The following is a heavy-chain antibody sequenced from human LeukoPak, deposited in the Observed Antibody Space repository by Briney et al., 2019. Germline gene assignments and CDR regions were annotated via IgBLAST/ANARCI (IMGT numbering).Heavy chain of an antibody. V-gene: IGHV4-31*03. CDR1: GGSISSGGYY. J-gene: IGHJ4*02. Sequence: SETLSLTCTFSGGSISSGGYYWSWIRQPPGKGLEWIGYIYYSGSTYYNPSLKSRVTISVDTSKNQFSLKLSSVTAADTAVYYCARRDSSGWQGRWAFDYWGQGTLVTVSS. D-gene: IGHD6-19*01. CDR3: ARRDSSGWQGRWAFDY. CDR2: IYYSGST.